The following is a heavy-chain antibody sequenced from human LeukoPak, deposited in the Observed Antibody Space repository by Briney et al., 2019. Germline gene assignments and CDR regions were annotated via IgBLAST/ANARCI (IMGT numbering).Heavy chain of an antibody. CDR1: GYTFTDYF. Sequence: ASVKVSCKASGYTFTDYFMHWVRQAPGQGLEWMGWINPNSGGTNYAQKFQGRVTMSRNTSISTAYMELSSLRSEDTAVYYCAVLYSSSWDYMDVWGKGTTVTISS. CDR3: AVLYSSSWDYMDV. J-gene: IGHJ6*03. D-gene: IGHD6-13*01. CDR2: INPNSGGT. V-gene: IGHV1-2*02.